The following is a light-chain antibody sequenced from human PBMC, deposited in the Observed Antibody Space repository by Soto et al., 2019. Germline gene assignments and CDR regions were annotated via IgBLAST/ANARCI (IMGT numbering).Light chain of an antibody. CDR3: SSYTSTNFVI. V-gene: IGLV2-14*01. CDR2: DVS. Sequence: QSVLTQPASVSGSPGQSITISCTGSSGDIGDYKYVSWYKQHPGKAPKLMIYDVSNRPSGVSNRFSGSKSGNTASLTISGLQAEDEADYYCSSYTSTNFVIFGGGTKRTVL. J-gene: IGLJ2*01. CDR1: SGDIGDYKY.